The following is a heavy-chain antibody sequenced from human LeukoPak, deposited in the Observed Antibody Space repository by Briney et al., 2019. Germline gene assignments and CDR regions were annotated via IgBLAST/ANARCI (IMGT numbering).Heavy chain of an antibody. CDR2: IYYSGST. V-gene: IGHV4-59*01. D-gene: IGHD3-3*01. CDR3: ARAITIFKSVAFDI. CDR1: GGSISSYY. Sequence: SETLSLTCTVSGGSISSYYWSWIRQPPGKGLEWIGYIYYSGSTNYNPSLKSRVTISVDTSKNQFSLKLSSVTAADTAVYYCARAITIFKSVAFDIWGQGTMVTVSS. J-gene: IGHJ3*02.